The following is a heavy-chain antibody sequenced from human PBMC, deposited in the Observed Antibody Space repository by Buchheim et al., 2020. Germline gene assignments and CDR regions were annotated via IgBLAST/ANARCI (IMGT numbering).Heavy chain of an antibody. J-gene: IGHJ4*02. Sequence: QLQLQESGPGLVKPSETLSLTCTVSGGSISSSSYYWGWIRQPPGKGLEWIGSIYYSGSTYYNPSLKSRVTISVDTSKNQFSLKLSSVTAADTAVYYCVRDSEAAVAGTDYFDYWGQGTL. CDR3: VRDSEAAVAGTDYFDY. V-gene: IGHV4-39*07. CDR2: IYYSGST. CDR1: GGSISSSSYY. D-gene: IGHD6-19*01.